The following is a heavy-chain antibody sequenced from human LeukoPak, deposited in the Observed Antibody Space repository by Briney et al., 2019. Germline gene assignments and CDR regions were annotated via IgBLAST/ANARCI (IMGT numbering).Heavy chain of an antibody. CDR1: GFTFSSNT. CDR3: ARGDRALV. Sequence: GGSLRLSCAASGFTFSSNTMNWVRQAPGKGLEWVSSISSSSSYIYYADSVKGRFTISRDNAKNSLYLQMNSLRAADTAVYYCARGDRALVWGQGTLVTVSS. D-gene: IGHD3-22*01. J-gene: IGHJ4*02. V-gene: IGHV3-21*01. CDR2: ISSSSSYI.